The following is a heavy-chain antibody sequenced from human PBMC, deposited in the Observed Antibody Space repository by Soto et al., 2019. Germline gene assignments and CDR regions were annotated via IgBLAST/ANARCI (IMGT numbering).Heavy chain of an antibody. CDR2: IIPIFGTA. J-gene: IGHJ5*02. D-gene: IGHD6-19*01. Sequence: QVQLVQSGAEVKQPGSSVKVSCKASGGTFSSYAISWVRQAPGQGLEWMGGIIPIFGTANYAQKFQGRVTITADESTSTAYMELRSLRSEDTAVYYGARSAAVAGQYNWFDPWGQGTLVTVSS. V-gene: IGHV1-69*01. CDR3: ARSAAVAGQYNWFDP. CDR1: GGTFSSYA.